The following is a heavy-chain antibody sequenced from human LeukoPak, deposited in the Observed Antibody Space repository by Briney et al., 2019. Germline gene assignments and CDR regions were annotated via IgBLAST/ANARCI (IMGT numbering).Heavy chain of an antibody. V-gene: IGHV4-59*01. D-gene: IGHD3-16*01. CDR3: TRFGVDYDMGV. CDR1: GGSISGYY. CDR2: IHYSGRA. Sequence: PSETLSLTCTVSGGSISGYYWTWVRQPPGKGLEWIGQIHYSGRADYNPSLKSRITISVDTSKNQMSLKLTSVTAADTAIYYCTRFGVDYDMGVWGQGTTVTVSS. J-gene: IGHJ6*02.